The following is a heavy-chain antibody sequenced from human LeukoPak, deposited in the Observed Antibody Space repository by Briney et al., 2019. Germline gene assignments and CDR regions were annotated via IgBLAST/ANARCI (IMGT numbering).Heavy chain of an antibody. D-gene: IGHD2-2*01. Sequence: GASVKVSCKASGYTFTSYGISWVRQAPGQGLEWMGWISAYNGNTNYAQKLQGRVTMTTDTSTSTAYMELRSLRSDDTAVYYCARASRGKIVVPEITIDYWGQETLVTVSS. CDR3: ARASRGKIVVPEITIDY. CDR2: ISAYNGNT. CDR1: GYTFTSYG. J-gene: IGHJ4*02. V-gene: IGHV1-18*01.